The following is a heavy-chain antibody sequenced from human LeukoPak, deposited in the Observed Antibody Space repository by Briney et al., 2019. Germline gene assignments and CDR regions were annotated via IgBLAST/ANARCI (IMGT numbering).Heavy chain of an antibody. V-gene: IGHV1-2*02. J-gene: IGHJ4*02. CDR3: ARAPRYYYDRAAQGQIDY. CDR2: INPNSGGT. D-gene: IGHD3-22*01. Sequence: ASVKVSCKASGYTFTGYYMHWVRQAPGQGLEWMGWINPNSGGTNYAQKFQGRVTMTRDTSISTAYMELSRLRSDDTAVYYCARAPRYYYDRAAQGQIDYWGQGTLVTVSS. CDR1: GYTFTGYY.